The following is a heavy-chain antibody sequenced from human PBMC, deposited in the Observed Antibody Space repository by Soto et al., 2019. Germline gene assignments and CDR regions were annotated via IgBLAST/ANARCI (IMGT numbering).Heavy chain of an antibody. V-gene: IGHV1-2*04. J-gene: IGHJ3*02. CDR1: GYTFTGYY. Sequence: ASVKVSCKASGYTFTGYYMHWVRQAPGQGLEWMGWINPNSGGTNYAQKFQGWVTMTRDTSISTAYMELSRLRSDDTAVYYCATGRVSYYYGSGRHAFDIWGQGTMVTVSS. CDR2: INPNSGGT. D-gene: IGHD3-10*01. CDR3: ATGRVSYYYGSGRHAFDI.